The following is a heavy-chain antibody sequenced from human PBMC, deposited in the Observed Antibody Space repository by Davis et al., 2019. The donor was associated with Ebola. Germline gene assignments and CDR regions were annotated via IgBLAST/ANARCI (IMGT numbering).Heavy chain of an antibody. Sequence: GESLKISCVASGFTFSIYTMSWVRQVPGKGLEWVSTIGGSGGNTYYADSVMGRFTISRDNSKNTMYLRMNSLRAEDTAIYYCAKDHCSSANCYPGLDFQHWGQGALVTVSS. CDR1: GFTFSIYT. V-gene: IGHV3-23*01. CDR2: IGGSGGNT. D-gene: IGHD2-2*01. J-gene: IGHJ1*01. CDR3: AKDHCSSANCYPGLDFQH.